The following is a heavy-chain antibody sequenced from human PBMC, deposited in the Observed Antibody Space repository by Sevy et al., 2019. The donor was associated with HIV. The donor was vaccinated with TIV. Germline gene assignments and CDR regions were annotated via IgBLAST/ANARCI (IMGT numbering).Heavy chain of an antibody. CDR2: ISSSSSYI. D-gene: IGHD2-21*02. CDR3: ARTSLPYCGGDCYAFDI. J-gene: IGHJ3*02. CDR1: GFTISRYS. V-gene: IGHV3-21*01. Sequence: GGSLRLSCAASGFTISRYSMNWVRQAPGKGLEWVSSISSSSSYIYYADSVKGRFTISRDNAKNSLYLQMNSLRAEDTAVYYCARTSLPYCGGDCYAFDIWGQGTMVTVSS.